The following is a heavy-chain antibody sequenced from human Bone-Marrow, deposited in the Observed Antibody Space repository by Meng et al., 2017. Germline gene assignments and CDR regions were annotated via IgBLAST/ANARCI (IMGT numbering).Heavy chain of an antibody. CDR3: AASPGWWRIDS. J-gene: IGHJ4*02. CDR2: FHHSGTT. Sequence: QVQLRVSGPGRVKPAGTVSLTCGVSGASVSSGYWWTWVRQPPGKGLEWIGEFHHSGTTNYNPSLRSRVTISVDTSKNQFSLRLTSVTAADTAVYYCAASPGWWRIDSWGQGTLVTVSS. CDR1: GASVSSGYW. D-gene: IGHD6-19*01. V-gene: IGHV4-4*02.